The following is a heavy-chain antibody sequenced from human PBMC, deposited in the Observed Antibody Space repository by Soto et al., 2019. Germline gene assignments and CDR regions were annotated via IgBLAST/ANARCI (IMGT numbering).Heavy chain of an antibody. CDR1: GFTFSGYA. V-gene: IGHV3-23*01. Sequence: WGSLRLSCAASGFTFSGYAISWVRHSPGKWLEWVSSISGTGGSTYYADSVTGRFTISRDKSKNTVYLQMNSLRAEDTAVYYCAKLSSGFYNYFDFWGQGTLVTVSS. J-gene: IGHJ4*02. CDR2: ISGTGGST. D-gene: IGHD6-19*01. CDR3: AKLSSGFYNYFDF.